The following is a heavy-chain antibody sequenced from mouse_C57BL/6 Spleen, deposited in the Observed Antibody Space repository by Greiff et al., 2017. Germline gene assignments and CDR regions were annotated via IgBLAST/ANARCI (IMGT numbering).Heavy chain of an antibody. J-gene: IGHJ2*01. CDR2: IWTGGGT. CDR3: ARNSPGYYLDY. D-gene: IGHD2-2*01. Sequence: QVQLQQSGPGLVAPSQSLSITCTVSGFSLTSYAISWVRQPPGKGLEWIGVIWTGGGTNYNSALKSSLSISKENSKSQVFLKMNSLQTDDTARYYCARNSPGYYLDYWGQGTTLTVSS. CDR1: GFSLTSYA. V-gene: IGHV2-9-1*01.